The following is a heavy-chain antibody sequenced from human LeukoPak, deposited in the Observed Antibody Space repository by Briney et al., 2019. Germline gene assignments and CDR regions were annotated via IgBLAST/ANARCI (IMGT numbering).Heavy chain of an antibody. CDR1: GFTFSDYY. J-gene: IGHJ4*02. CDR2: ISSSGSTT. V-gene: IGHV3-11*04. D-gene: IGHD2-2*01. Sequence: AGGSTRLSCAASGFTFSDYYMSWIRQAPGKGLEWVSYISSSGSTTYYADSVKGRFTISRDNAKNSLYLQMNSLRAEDTAVYYCASTLGYCSSTSYPDYWGQGTLVTVSS. CDR3: ASTLGYCSSTSYPDY.